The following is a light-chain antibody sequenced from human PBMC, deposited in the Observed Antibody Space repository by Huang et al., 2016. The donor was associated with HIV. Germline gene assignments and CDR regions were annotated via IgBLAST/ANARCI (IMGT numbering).Light chain of an antibody. Sequence: EIVLTQSPATLSLSPGERVALSCWASQNIKNDLSWYQKRPGQAPRLLISNASNRATGIPARFSGSGSGTDFTLTISSLEPEDFVVYFCQQRTNWPPGYTFGQGTKL. CDR1: QNIKND. CDR2: NAS. J-gene: IGKJ2*01. CDR3: QQRTNWPPGYT. V-gene: IGKV3-11*01.